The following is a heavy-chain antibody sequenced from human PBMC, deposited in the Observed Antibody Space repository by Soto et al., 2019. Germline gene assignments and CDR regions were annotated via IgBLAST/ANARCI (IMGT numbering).Heavy chain of an antibody. CDR1: GGSISSYY. CDR2: IYYSGST. J-gene: IGHJ6*02. CDR3: ARDYYYGMDV. Sequence: SETLSLTCTVSGGSISSYYWSWIRQPPGKGLEWIGYIYYSGSTNYNPSLKSRVTISVDTSKNQFSLKLSSVAAADTAVYYCARDYYYGMDVWGQGTTVTVSS. V-gene: IGHV4-59*01.